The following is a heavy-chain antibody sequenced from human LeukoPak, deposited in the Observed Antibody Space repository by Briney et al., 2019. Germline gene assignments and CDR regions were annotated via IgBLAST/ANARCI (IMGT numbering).Heavy chain of an antibody. V-gene: IGHV1-69*13. Sequence: SVKVSCKASGGTFSSYAISWVRQAPGQGPEWMGGIIPIFGTANYAQKFQGRVTITADESTSTAYMELSSLRSEDTAVYDCARTVSYYDFWSGYDKWFDPWGQGTLVTVSS. D-gene: IGHD3-3*01. J-gene: IGHJ5*02. CDR3: ARTVSYYDFWSGYDKWFDP. CDR1: GGTFSSYA. CDR2: IIPIFGTA.